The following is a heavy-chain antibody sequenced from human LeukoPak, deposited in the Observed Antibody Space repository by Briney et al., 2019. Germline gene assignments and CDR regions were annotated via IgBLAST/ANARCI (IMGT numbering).Heavy chain of an antibody. D-gene: IGHD1-14*01. Sequence: GGSLRLSCAASGFSVSNNYVSWVRQAPGKGLEWITAVYSGGDTYYIESVRGRFTISRDNSKNTIHLQMNGLTPEDTAMYYCARDSTGASVWGKGTTVTVSS. V-gene: IGHV3-53*01. CDR1: GFSVSNNY. CDR3: ARDSTGASV. J-gene: IGHJ6*04. CDR2: VYSGGDT.